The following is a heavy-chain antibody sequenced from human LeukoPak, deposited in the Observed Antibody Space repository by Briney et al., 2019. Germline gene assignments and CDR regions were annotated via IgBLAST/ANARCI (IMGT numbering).Heavy chain of an antibody. J-gene: IGHJ4*01. V-gene: IGHV3-74*01. CDR3: ARYSSSSGGASYYLDY. CDR1: GFTLRNYW. Sequence: PGGSLRLSCTASGFTLRNYWMHWVRQVPGKRLVWVSRISGDGSVTNYADSVQGRLPISRDNAKNILYLQINNLRSEDTAVYYCARYSSSSGGASYYLDYWGHGTLVTVSS. CDR2: ISGDGSVT. D-gene: IGHD6-6*01.